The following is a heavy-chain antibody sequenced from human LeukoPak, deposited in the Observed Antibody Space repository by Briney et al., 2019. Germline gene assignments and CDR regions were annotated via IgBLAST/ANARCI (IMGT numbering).Heavy chain of an antibody. J-gene: IGHJ4*02. D-gene: IGHD3-3*01. Sequence: PSETLSLTCTVSGGSISSGSYYCSWIRQPAGKGLEWIGRIYTSGSTNYNPSLKSRVTISVDTSKNQFSLKLSSVTAADTAVYYCARGDYDFWSGYLDYWGQGTLVTVSS. CDR3: ARGDYDFWSGYLDY. V-gene: IGHV4-61*02. CDR1: GGSISSGSYY. CDR2: IYTSGST.